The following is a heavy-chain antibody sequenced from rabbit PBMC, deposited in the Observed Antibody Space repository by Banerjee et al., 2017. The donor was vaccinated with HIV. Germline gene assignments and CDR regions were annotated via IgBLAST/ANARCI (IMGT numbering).Heavy chain of an antibody. CDR1: GFSFSSNYW. CDR3: ARDAGYAGSNL. D-gene: IGHD4-2*01. Sequence: QEQLEESGGDLVKPEGSLTLTCTASGFSFSSNYWLCWVRQAPGKGLEWIACIGAGSTYYATWAKGRFTISKTSSTTVTLQMTSLTAADTATYFCARDAGYAGSNLWGPGTLVTVS. J-gene: IGHJ4*01. V-gene: IGHV1S45*01. CDR2: IGAGST.